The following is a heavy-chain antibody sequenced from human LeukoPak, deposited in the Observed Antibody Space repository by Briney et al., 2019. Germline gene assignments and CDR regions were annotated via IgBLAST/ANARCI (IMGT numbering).Heavy chain of an antibody. V-gene: IGHV3-21*04. Sequence: GGSLRLSCAASGFTFSTYSMNWVRQAPGKGLEWVSSISGTSSYIYYADSVKGRFNISRENAKNSLSLQMNSLRAEDTAVYYCARDRGYDSPQIWGQGTMVTVSS. D-gene: IGHD3-22*01. CDR1: GFTFSTYS. J-gene: IGHJ3*02. CDR3: ARDRGYDSPQI. CDR2: ISGTSSYI.